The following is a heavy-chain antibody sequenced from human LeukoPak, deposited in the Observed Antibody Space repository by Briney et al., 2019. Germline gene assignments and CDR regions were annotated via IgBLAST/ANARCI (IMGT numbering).Heavy chain of an antibody. D-gene: IGHD6-19*01. CDR1: GGSISSYY. CDR3: AGAVQWLAFES. Sequence: IPSETLSLTCTVSGGSISSYYWSWIRQPPGKGLEWIGYIYYSGSTNYNPSLKSRVTISIDTSKNQFSLKLSSVTAADTAVYFCAGAVQWLAFESWGQGTLVTVSS. V-gene: IGHV4-59*08. J-gene: IGHJ4*02. CDR2: IYYSGST.